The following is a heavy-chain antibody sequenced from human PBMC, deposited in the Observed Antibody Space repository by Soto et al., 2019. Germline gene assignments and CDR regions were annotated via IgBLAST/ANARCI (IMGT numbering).Heavy chain of an antibody. D-gene: IGHD3-3*01. J-gene: IGHJ5*02. CDR2: IYNSGIT. CDR3: ARGVTVFGLVSRFWFDP. Sequence: PSEILSLTCTVSGGSTSSGGCSWSWVRQSPGKGLEWIGHIYNSGITYYNPSLKSRVVISIDTSRNQFSLRLNSLTAADRAVYFCARGVTVFGLVSRFWFDPWGQGTVVTVSS. CDR1: GGSTSSGGCS. V-gene: IGHV4-30-4*01.